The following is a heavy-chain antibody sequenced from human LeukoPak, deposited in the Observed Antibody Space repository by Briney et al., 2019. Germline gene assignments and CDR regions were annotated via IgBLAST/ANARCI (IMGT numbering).Heavy chain of an antibody. CDR1: GGSISSYY. J-gene: IGHJ4*02. D-gene: IGHD6-25*01. CDR2: IYTSGST. Sequence: PSETLSLTCTVSGGSISSYYWSWIRQPPGKGLEWIGYIYTSGSTNCNPSLKSRVTISVDTSKNQFSLKLSSVTAADTAVYYCASEAASGTMIWGQGTLVTVSS. CDR3: ASEAASGTMI. V-gene: IGHV4-4*09.